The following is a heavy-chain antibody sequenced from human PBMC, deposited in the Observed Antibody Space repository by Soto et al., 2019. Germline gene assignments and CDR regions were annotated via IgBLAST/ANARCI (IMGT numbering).Heavy chain of an antibody. CDR3: ARDHRVGLLLRFGAFDI. D-gene: IGHD2-15*01. CDR2: MNPNSGNT. V-gene: IGHV1-8*01. CDR1: GYTFTSYD. Sequence: ASVKVSCKASGYTFTSYDINWVRQATGQGLEWMGWMNPNSGNTGYAQKFQGRVTMTRNTSISTAYMELSSLRSEDTAVYYCARDHRVGLLLRFGAFDIWGQGTMVTVSS. J-gene: IGHJ3*02.